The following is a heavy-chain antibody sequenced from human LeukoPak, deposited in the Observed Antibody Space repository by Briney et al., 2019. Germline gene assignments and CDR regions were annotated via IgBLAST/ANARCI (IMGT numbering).Heavy chain of an antibody. J-gene: IGHJ4*02. CDR2: ISYDGSNK. D-gene: IGHD3-10*01. Sequence: GGSLRLSCAASGFTFSSYAMHWVRQAPGKGLEWVAVISYDGSNKYYADSVKGRFTISRDNSKITLYLQMNSLRAEDTAVYYCARDQRITMVRGVQPYDYWGQGTLVTVSS. CDR3: ARDQRITMVRGVQPYDY. V-gene: IGHV3-30-3*01. CDR1: GFTFSSYA.